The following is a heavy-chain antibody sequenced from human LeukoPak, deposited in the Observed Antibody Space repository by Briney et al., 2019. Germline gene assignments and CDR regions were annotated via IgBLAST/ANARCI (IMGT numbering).Heavy chain of an antibody. CDR3: ARDWTVTTSGGYSDL. CDR1: GFTFSNYW. V-gene: IGHV3-7*03. J-gene: IGHJ2*01. CDR2: IKQDGSEK. Sequence: GGSLRLSCAVSGFTFSNYWMSWVRQAPGKGLEWVANIKQDGSEKYYVDSVKGRFTISRDNAQNSLYLQMNSLRAEDTAVYFCARDWTVTTSGGYSDLWGRGTLVTVSS. D-gene: IGHD4-17*01.